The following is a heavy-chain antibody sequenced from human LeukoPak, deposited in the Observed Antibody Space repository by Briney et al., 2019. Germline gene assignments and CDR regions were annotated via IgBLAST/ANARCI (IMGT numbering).Heavy chain of an antibody. V-gene: IGHV1-69*05. Sequence: ASVKVSCKASGGTFSSYAISWVRQAPEQGLEWMGGIIPIFGTANYAQKFQGRVTMTRNTSISTAYMELSSLRSEDTAVYYCARGRTRRVNIPGGDYWGQGTLVTVSS. CDR2: IIPIFGTA. CDR3: ARGRTRRVNIPGGDY. CDR1: GGTFSSYA. D-gene: IGHD2-21*01. J-gene: IGHJ4*02.